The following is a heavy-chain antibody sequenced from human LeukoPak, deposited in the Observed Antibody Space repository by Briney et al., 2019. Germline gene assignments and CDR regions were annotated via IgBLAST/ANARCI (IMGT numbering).Heavy chain of an antibody. V-gene: IGHV3-48*01. CDR1: GFTFSSYS. CDR3: ARDAPYYDFWSGYYDYYYYMDV. D-gene: IGHD3-3*01. J-gene: IGHJ6*03. Sequence: PGGSLRLSCAASGFTFSSYSMNWVRQAPGKGLEWVSYISSSSSTIYYADSVKGRFTISRDNAKNSLYLQMNSLRAEDTAVYYCARDAPYYDFWSGYYDYYYYMDVWGKGTTVTVSS. CDR2: ISSSSSTI.